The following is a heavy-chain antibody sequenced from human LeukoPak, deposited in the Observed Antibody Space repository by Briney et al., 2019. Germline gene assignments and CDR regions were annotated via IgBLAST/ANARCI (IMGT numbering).Heavy chain of an antibody. CDR2: IYHSGTT. CDR3: ARKENVYYYFDY. CDR1: GGSISSYY. V-gene: IGHV4-59*12. J-gene: IGHJ4*02. Sequence: SETLSLTCTVSGGSISSYYWSWIRQPPGKGLEWIGYIYHSGTTYCNPSLQSRVTMSVDTSKNQFSLKLSSVTAVDTAVYYCARKENVYYYFDYWGQGTLVTVSS. D-gene: IGHD3-10*01.